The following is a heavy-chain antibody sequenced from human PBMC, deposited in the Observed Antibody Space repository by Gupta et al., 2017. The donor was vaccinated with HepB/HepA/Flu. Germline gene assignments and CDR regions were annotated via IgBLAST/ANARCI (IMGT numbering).Heavy chain of an antibody. J-gene: IGHJ4*02. CDR1: GYTFTGYY. CDR2: INPDSGDT. V-gene: IGHV1-2*06. Sequence: QAQLVQSGAEVKKPEASMKVSCKASGYTFTGYYLHWVRQAPGQGLEWMGRINPDSGDTNYAQNFQGRVTMTRDTSITTAYMDLSRLTSDDTAVYYCARARTCTSASCYPRFDYWGQGTLVTVSS. D-gene: IGHD2-2*01. CDR3: ARARTCTSASCYPRFDY.